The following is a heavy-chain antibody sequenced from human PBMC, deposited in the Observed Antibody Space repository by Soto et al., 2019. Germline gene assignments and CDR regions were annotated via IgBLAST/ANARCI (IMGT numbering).Heavy chain of an antibody. D-gene: IGHD3-10*01. CDR2: ISDDGSQK. CDR3: AKDFGNLAGGFDAFDI. Sequence: QVNLVESGGGVVQPGTSLRLSCAASGFSFSDFGLNWVRQAPGKGLEWVASISDDGSQKYYVDSVKGRFTISRDNSMNTLYLEMNSLTTDDTAVYFCAKDFGNLAGGFDAFDIWGHGTMLTVSS. J-gene: IGHJ3*02. V-gene: IGHV3-30*18. CDR1: GFSFSDFG.